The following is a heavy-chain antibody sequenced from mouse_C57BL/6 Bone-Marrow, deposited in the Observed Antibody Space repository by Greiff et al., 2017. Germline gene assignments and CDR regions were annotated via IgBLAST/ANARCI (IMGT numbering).Heavy chain of an antibody. CDR3: ARRRFCVRTLDY. CDR1: GYTFTSYW. V-gene: IGHV1-69*01. J-gene: IGHJ2*01. Sequence: VQLQQSGAELVMPGASVKLSCKASGYTFTSYWMHWVKQRPGQGLEWIGEIDPSDSYTNYNQKFKGKSTLTVDKSSSTAYMQLSSLTSEGSAVYDCARRRFCVRTLDYWGQGTTLTVSS. CDR2: IDPSDSYT.